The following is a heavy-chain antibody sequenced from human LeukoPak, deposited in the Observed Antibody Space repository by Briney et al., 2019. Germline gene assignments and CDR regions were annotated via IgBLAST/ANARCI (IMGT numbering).Heavy chain of an antibody. CDR2: MNPNSGNT. CDR3: ARERKTYYYDSSGYYSSRRVDY. J-gene: IGHJ4*02. V-gene: IGHV1-8*01. CDR1: RYTFTSYD. D-gene: IGHD3-22*01. Sequence: ASVKVSCKASRYTFTSYDINWVRQATGQGLEWMGWMNPNSGNTVYAQKFQGRVTMTRNTSISTAYMELSSLRSEDTAVYYCARERKTYYYDSSGYYSSRRVDYWGQGTLVTVSS.